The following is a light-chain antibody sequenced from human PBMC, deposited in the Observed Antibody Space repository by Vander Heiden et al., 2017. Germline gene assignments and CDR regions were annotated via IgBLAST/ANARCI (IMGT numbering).Light chain of an antibody. CDR3: HQEGFPPYM. CDR2: GTS. Sequence: EIVLTQSPGTLSLSPGERATLSCRASETLSSSVLAWYQQKPGQAPRLLISGTSRRATGIPDRFNGSGSGTDFTLTISRLEADDVAVYYCHQEGFPPYMFGQGTKVEIK. J-gene: IGKJ2*01. V-gene: IGKV3-20*01. CDR1: ETLSSSV.